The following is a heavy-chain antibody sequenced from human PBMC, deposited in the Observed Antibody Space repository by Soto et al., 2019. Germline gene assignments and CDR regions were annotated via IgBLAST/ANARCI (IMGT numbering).Heavy chain of an antibody. J-gene: IGHJ6*02. V-gene: IGHV4-59*01. CDR2: LYNTGST. Sequence: SETLFLTCTVSGGSISRYYWSWIRQPPGNGLEWIGYLYNTGSTIYNPSLKSRVTISVDTSKNQFSLKLNSVTAADTAVYYCARDLWGYCGTDCYPLDVWAPGTTVTVSS. D-gene: IGHD2-21*02. CDR1: GGSISRYY. CDR3: ARDLWGYCGTDCYPLDV.